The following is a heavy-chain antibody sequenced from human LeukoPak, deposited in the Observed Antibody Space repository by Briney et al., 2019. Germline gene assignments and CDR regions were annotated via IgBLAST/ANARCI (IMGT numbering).Heavy chain of an antibody. CDR2: IYSGGST. Sequence: PGGSLRLSCAASGFTVSSNYMSWVRQAPGKGLEWVSVIYSGGSTYYADSVKGRFTISRDNSKNTLYLQMNSLRAEDTAVYYCARAYYCDSSGYYPFDYWGQGTLVTVSS. CDR1: GFTVSSNY. V-gene: IGHV3-53*01. CDR3: ARAYYCDSSGYYPFDY. D-gene: IGHD3-22*01. J-gene: IGHJ4*02.